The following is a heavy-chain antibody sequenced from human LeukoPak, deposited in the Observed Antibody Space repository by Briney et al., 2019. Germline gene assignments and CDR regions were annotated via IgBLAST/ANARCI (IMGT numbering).Heavy chain of an antibody. V-gene: IGHV3-21*01. CDR3: ARDPYSGSYGDYYYYYMDV. CDR1: GFTFSTYN. D-gene: IGHD1-26*01. J-gene: IGHJ6*03. Sequence: PGESLRLSCAASGFTFSTYNMNWVRQAPGKGLEWPSSITSSSSYIYYADSVKGRFTISRDNAKNSLYLQMNSLRDEDTAVYYCARDPYSGSYGDYYYYYMDVWGKGTTVTISS. CDR2: ITSSSSYI.